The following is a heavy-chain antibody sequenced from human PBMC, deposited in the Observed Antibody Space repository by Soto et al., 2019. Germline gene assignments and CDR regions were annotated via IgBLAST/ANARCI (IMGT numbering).Heavy chain of an antibody. CDR3: TSRVYLGAFDI. Sequence: GGSLRLSCTASGFTFSNAWMSWVRQAPGKGLEWVGRIKSKTDGGTTDYAAPVKGRFTISRDDSKNTLYLQMNSLKTEDTAVYYCTSRVYLGAFDIWGQGTMVTVSS. J-gene: IGHJ3*02. V-gene: IGHV3-15*01. D-gene: IGHD1-26*01. CDR2: IKSKTDGGTT. CDR1: GFTFSNAW.